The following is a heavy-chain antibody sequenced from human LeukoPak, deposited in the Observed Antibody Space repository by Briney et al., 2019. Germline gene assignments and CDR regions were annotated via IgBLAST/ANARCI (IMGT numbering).Heavy chain of an antibody. CDR2: IYYSGST. V-gene: IGHV4-59*08. D-gene: IGHD3-10*01. Sequence: SETLSLTCTVSGGSISSYYWSWIRQPPGKGLEWIGYIYYSGSTNYNPSLESRVTISVDTSKNQFSLKLSSVTAADTAVYYCARHSHYYGSGSRHYFDYWGQGTLVTVSS. CDR3: ARHSHYYGSGSRHYFDY. J-gene: IGHJ4*02. CDR1: GGSISSYY.